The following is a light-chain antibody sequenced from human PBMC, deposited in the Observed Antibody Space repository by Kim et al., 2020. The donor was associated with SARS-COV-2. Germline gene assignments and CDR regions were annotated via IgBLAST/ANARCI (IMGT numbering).Light chain of an antibody. V-gene: IGKV3-20*01. J-gene: IGKJ2*01. CDR1: QSVSSSY. CDR2: SVS. CDR3: QQYDRSPYT. Sequence: VLTQSPGTLSLSPGQRATLSCRASQSVSSSYLAWYQQKPGQAPRLLIYSVSSRAIGIPDRFSGSGSETDFTLTITRLEPEDSAVYYCQQYDRSPYTFGQGTKLEI.